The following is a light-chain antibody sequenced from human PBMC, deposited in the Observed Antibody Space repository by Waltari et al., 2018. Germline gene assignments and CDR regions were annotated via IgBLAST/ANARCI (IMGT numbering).Light chain of an antibody. J-gene: IGLJ3*02. Sequence: QSVLTQPPSVSGAPGQRVTISCTGSSSNIGAGFAVHWYQQLPGTAPKLLIYGNNKRPSGVPDRFSGSKSVTSASLAITGLQAEDEADYYCQSYGSDWVFGGGTKLTVL. CDR3: QSYGSDWV. V-gene: IGLV1-40*01. CDR1: SSNIGAGFA. CDR2: GNN.